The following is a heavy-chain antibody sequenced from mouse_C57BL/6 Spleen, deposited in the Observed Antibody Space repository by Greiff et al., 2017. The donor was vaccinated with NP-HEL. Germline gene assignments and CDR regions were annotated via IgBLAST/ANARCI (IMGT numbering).Heavy chain of an antibody. CDR1: GFTFSSYA. J-gene: IGHJ4*01. D-gene: IGHD1-1*01. V-gene: IGHV5-4*01. Sequence: EVQVVESGGGLVKPGGSLKLSCAASGFTFSSYAMSWVRQTPEKRLEWVATISDGGSYTYYPDNVKGRFTISRDNAKNNLYLQMSHLKSEDTAMYYCARDLTTTVVATWDPYAMDDWGQGTSVTVSS. CDR2: ISDGGSYT. CDR3: ARDLTTTVVATWDPYAMDD.